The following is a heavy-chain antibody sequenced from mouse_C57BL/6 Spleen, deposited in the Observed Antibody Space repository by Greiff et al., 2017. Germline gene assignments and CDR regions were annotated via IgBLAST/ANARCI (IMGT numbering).Heavy chain of an antibody. D-gene: IGHD2-2*01. CDR3: ARWGLRYYFDY. CDR2: IYPSDSET. J-gene: IGHJ2*01. Sequence: QVQLQQPGAELVRPGSSVKLSCKASGYTFTSYWMDWVKQRPGQGLEWIGNIYPSDSETHYNQKFKDKATLTVDKSSSTAYMQLSSLTSEDSAVYYCARWGLRYYFDYWGQGTTLTVSS. V-gene: IGHV1-61*01. CDR1: GYTFTSYW.